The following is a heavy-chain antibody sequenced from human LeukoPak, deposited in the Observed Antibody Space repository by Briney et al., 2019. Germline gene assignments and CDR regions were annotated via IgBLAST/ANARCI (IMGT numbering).Heavy chain of an antibody. V-gene: IGHV3-21*01. D-gene: IGHD3-22*01. CDR3: ARVTDYDRTYAFDI. Sequence: PGGSLRLSCAASGFTFSSYSMNWVRQAPGKGLEWVSAISGSGGSTYYADSVKGRFTISRDNAKNSLYLQMNSLRAEDTAVYYCARVTDYDRTYAFDIWGQGTMVTVSS. J-gene: IGHJ3*02. CDR1: GFTFSSYS. CDR2: ISGSGGST.